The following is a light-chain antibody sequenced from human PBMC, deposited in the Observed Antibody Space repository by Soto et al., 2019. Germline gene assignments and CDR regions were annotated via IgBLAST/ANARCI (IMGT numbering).Light chain of an antibody. Sequence: DIQMTQSPSSVSASVGDRVTITCRASQSISSWLAWYQQKPGTVPKLLIYAASSLQSGVPSRFSGSGAGTEFTLTITSLQPEDFGTYYCQQGDSFPITFGQGTRRESK. CDR2: AAS. J-gene: IGKJ5*01. CDR1: QSISSW. V-gene: IGKV1-12*01. CDR3: QQGDSFPIT.